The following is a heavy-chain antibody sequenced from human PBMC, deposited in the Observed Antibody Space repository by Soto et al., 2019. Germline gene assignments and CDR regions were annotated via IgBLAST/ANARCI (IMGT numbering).Heavy chain of an antibody. CDR3: AREPDYYDNSGYYG. J-gene: IGHJ4*02. Sequence: QVPLVESGGGLVKPGGSLRLSCAASGFTFSDYYMSWIRQAPGKGLEWVSYISGSGTTIYYADSMKGRFIISRDNAKNSLYLQMNSLRAEDTAVYYCAREPDYYDNSGYYGWGQGTLVTVSS. D-gene: IGHD3-22*01. CDR2: ISGSGTTI. CDR1: GFTFSDYY. V-gene: IGHV3-11*01.